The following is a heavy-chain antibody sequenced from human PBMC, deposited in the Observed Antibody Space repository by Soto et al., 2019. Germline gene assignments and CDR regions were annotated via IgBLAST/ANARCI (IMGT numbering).Heavy chain of an antibody. J-gene: IGHJ6*02. CDR1: GYTFTSYA. Sequence: ASVKVSCKSSGYTFTSYAIHWVRQAPGQRLEWMGWINTGNGNTKYSQRFQGRVTITRDTSASTAYMELSSLISEDTAVYYCARGRVPADSNYHYGMDVCGQGTTVSVSS. V-gene: IGHV1-3*04. CDR2: INTGNGNT. CDR3: ARGRVPADSNYHYGMDV. D-gene: IGHD3-10*01.